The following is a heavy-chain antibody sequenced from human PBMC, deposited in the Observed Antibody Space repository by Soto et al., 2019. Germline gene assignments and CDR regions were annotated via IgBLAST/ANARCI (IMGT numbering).Heavy chain of an antibody. J-gene: IGHJ6*02. CDR2: IWYDGSNK. D-gene: IGHD6-13*01. Sequence: GGSLRLSCAASGFTLSNYGMQWVRQAPGKGLEWVSVIWYDGSNKYYADSVKGRFTISKDNSKNTLYLQMNSLRVEDTAVYYCARESGYINDMDIWGQGTTVTGS. CDR3: ARESGYINDMDI. CDR1: GFTLSNYG. V-gene: IGHV3-33*01.